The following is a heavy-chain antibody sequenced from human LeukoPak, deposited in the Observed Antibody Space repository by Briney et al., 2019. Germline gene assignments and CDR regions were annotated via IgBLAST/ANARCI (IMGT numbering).Heavy chain of an antibody. Sequence: GGPLRLSCAPSVFILRVYTVIWVRQSPGKGPQWVSLISFGSSYISYADSLKGRFTVSRDDAKSSVYLEMTSLRAEDTAVYYCARERNGGYVPNFDSWGQGTLVTVSS. CDR2: ISFGSSYI. D-gene: IGHD5-12*01. CDR1: VFILRVYT. CDR3: ARERNGGYVPNFDS. V-gene: IGHV3-21*01. J-gene: IGHJ4*02.